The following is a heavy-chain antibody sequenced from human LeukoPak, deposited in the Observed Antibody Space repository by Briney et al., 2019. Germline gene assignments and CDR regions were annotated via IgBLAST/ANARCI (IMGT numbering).Heavy chain of an antibody. CDR3: ARGCISTSCFDY. CDR1: GFTFSSYA. J-gene: IGHJ4*02. V-gene: IGHV3-30-3*01. D-gene: IGHD2-2*01. Sequence: GGSLRLSCAASGFTFSSYAMHWVRQAPGKGLEWVAVISYDGSNKYYADSVKGRFTISRDNSKNTLYLQMNSLRAEDTAVYYCARGCISTSCFDYWGQGTLVTVSS. CDR2: ISYDGSNK.